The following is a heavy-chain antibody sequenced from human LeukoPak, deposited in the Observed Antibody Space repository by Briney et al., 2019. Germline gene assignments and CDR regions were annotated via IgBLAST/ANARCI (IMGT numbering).Heavy chain of an antibody. CDR2: IYPGDSDT. J-gene: IGHJ3*02. V-gene: IGHV5-51*01. D-gene: IGHD3-22*01. Sequence: GESPKISCKVSGYNFAYYWIGWMRQMPGKGPEWMGVIYPGDSDTRYSPSFQGQVTISADKSLTTAYLQWSSLKASDTAIYHCARLRITMIRPDVFDIWGQGTMVTVSS. CDR3: ARLRITMIRPDVFDI. CDR1: GYNFAYYW.